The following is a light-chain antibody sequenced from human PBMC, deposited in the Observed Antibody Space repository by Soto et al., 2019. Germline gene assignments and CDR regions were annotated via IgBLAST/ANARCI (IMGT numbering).Light chain of an antibody. V-gene: IGKV3-15*01. CDR1: ESIGST. Sequence: EIVMTQSPASLSVSPGETVTLSCRASESIGSTLGWYQQKPGQAPRLVIYGGVARATDVPGRFSGSGSGTDFTLTISSLQSEDFAVYYCQRYYNWPLTFGQGTKVEGK. J-gene: IGKJ1*01. CDR3: QRYYNWPLT. CDR2: GGV.